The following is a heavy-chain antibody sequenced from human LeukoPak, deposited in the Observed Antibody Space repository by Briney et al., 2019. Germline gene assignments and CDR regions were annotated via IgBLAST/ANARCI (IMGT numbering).Heavy chain of an antibody. CDR3: ARTRSDFWSGYRPDQYYYYGMDV. J-gene: IGHJ6*02. CDR2: ISYDGSNK. CDR1: GFTFSSYA. D-gene: IGHD3-3*01. V-gene: IGHV3-30-3*01. Sequence: GRSLRLSCAASGFTFSSYAMHWVRQAPGKGLEWVAVISYDGSNKYYADSVKGRFTISRDNSKNTLYLQMNSLRAEHTAVYYCARTRSDFWSGYRPDQYYYYGMDVWGQGTTVTVSS.